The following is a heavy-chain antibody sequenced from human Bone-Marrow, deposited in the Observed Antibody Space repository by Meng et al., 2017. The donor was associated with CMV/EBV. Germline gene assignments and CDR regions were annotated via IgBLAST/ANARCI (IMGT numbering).Heavy chain of an antibody. CDR3: ARRNYGRLRDAFDI. Sequence: GSLRLSCTVSGYSISRGYYWAWIRQSPGKGLEWIGSIYQSGTTYYNPSLKSRGTISADTSKNQLSLKLISVTAADTAVYYCARRNYGRLRDAFDIWGQGTMVTVSS. J-gene: IGHJ3*02. V-gene: IGHV4-38-2*02. D-gene: IGHD3-16*01. CDR1: GYSISRGYY. CDR2: IYQSGTT.